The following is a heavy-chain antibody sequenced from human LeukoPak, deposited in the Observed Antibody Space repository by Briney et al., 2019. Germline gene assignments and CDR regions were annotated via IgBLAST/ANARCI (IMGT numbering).Heavy chain of an antibody. CDR3: ATTGLYSSSFDY. D-gene: IGHD6-6*01. V-gene: IGHV3-30*02. Sequence: GGSLRLSCAASGFTFSSYGMHWVRQTPGKGLEWVAFIRYDGSNKYYADSVKGRFTISRDNAKNSLYLQMNSLRAEDTAVYYCATTGLYSSSFDYWGQGTLVTVSS. CDR1: GFTFSSYG. CDR2: IRYDGSNK. J-gene: IGHJ4*02.